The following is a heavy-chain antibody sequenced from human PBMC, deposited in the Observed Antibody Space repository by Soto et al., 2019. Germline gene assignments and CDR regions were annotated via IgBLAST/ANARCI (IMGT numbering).Heavy chain of an antibody. CDR3: ARDDDHNWFDF. Sequence: SETLSLTCNVSGGSINSYYWSWVRQPAGKGLEWIGRISSGGSAIYNPSLKSRVTISVDTYMNQFSPGQTAVTDAETAAYFCARDDDHNWFDFWGQGTLVTVSS. J-gene: IGHJ5*01. D-gene: IGHD1-1*01. CDR2: ISSGGSA. CDR1: GGSINSYY. V-gene: IGHV4-4*07.